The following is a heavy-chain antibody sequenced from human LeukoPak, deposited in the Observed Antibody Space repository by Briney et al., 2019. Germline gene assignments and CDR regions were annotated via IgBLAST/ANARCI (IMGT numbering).Heavy chain of an antibody. CDR1: GFTFRTYW. V-gene: IGHV3-74*01. CDR2: INSDGSST. Sequence: GGSQRLSCAASGFTFRTYWLHWVRQAPGKGLVWVSRINSDGSSTNYADSVKGRFTISRDNAKNTLYLQMNSLRAEDTAVYYCARDFDYGDYEGYGMDVWGQGTTVTVSS. J-gene: IGHJ6*02. D-gene: IGHD4-17*01. CDR3: ARDFDYGDYEGYGMDV.